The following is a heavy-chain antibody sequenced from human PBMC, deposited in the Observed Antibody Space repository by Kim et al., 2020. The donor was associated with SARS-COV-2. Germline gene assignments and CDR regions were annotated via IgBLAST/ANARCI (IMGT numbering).Heavy chain of an antibody. D-gene: IGHD6-13*01. J-gene: IGHJ4*02. CDR3: ARDRHSSSWYGSDY. CDR1: GYTFTSYG. Sequence: ASVKVSCKASGYTFTSYGISWVRQAPGQWLEWMGWISAYNGNTNYAQKLQGRVTMTTDTSTSTAYMELRSLRSDDTAVYYCARDRHSSSWYGSDYWGQGTLVTVSS. CDR2: ISAYNGNT. V-gene: IGHV1-18*04.